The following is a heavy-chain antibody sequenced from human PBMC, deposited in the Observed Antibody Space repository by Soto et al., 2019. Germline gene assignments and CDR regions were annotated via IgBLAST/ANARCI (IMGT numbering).Heavy chain of an antibody. CDR2: SRSQANGYST. CDR3: VRYTYFSDSSSYICCFDF. V-gene: IGHV3-72*01. D-gene: IGHD3-22*01. Sequence: PGGSLRLSCSVSGFTLSDHYIDWVRQAPGKGLEWVGRSRSQANGYSTIYAASVKGRFTTSRDDSKNLVYLQMESLRTEDTAVYYCVRYTYFSDSSSYICCFDFWGQGALVTGSS. CDR1: GFTLSDHY. J-gene: IGHJ4*02.